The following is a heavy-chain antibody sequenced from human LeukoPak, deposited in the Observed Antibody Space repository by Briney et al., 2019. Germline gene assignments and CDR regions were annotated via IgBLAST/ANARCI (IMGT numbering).Heavy chain of an antibody. J-gene: IGHJ5*02. CDR3: ARGRDLRLQQNWFDP. Sequence: PSETLSLTCAVYGGSFSGYYWSWIRQPPGKGLEWIGEINHSGSTNYNPSLKSRVTISVDTSKNQFSLKLSSVTAADTAVYYCARGRDLRLQQNWFDPWGQGTLVTVSS. D-gene: IGHD4-11*01. V-gene: IGHV4-34*01. CDR2: INHSGST. CDR1: GGSFSGYY.